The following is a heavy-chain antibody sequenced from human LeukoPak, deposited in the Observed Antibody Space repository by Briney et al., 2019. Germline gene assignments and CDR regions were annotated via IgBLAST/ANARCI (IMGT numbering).Heavy chain of an antibody. CDR1: GGSISSYY. CDR2: IYYSGST. CDR3: ARGGYYYYYYGMDV. V-gene: IGHV4-59*01. J-gene: IGHJ6*02. Sequence: PLETLSLTCTVSGGSISSYYWSWIRQPPGKGLEWIGYIYYSGSTNYNPSLKSRVTISVDTSKNQFSLKLSSVTAADTAVYYCARGGYYYYYYGMDVWGQGTTVTVSS.